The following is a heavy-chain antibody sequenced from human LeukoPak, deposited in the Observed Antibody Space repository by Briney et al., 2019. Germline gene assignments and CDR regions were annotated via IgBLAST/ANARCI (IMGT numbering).Heavy chain of an antibody. CDR3: AKGVSAAAGLLDY. V-gene: IGHV3-23*01. Sequence: GGSLRLSCAASGFTFTTYAMTWVRQAPGKGLEWVSAISNSGGNTYYADSVKGRFTISRDNSKNTLYLQMNSLRAEDTAVYYCAKGVSAAAGLLDYWGQGTLVTVSS. D-gene: IGHD6-13*01. J-gene: IGHJ4*02. CDR1: GFTFTTYA. CDR2: ISNSGGNT.